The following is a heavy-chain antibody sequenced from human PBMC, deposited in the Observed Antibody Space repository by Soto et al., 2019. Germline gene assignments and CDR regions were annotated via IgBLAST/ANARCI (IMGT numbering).Heavy chain of an antibody. V-gene: IGHV5-51*01. J-gene: IGHJ4*02. D-gene: IGHD3-22*01. CDR1: GYTFSKNW. CDR2: IYPGDSDT. CDR3: ARGLDSSGYPPPLFDY. Sequence: PGESLKISCKASGYTFSKNWIGWVRQMPGKGLEWMGIIYPGDSDTRYSPSFQGQVTISADKSISTAYLQWSSLKASDTAMYYCARGLDSSGYPPPLFDYGGQGTLVTVSS.